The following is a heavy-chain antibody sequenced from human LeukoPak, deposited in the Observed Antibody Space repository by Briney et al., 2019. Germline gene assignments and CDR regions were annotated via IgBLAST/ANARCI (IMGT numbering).Heavy chain of an antibody. J-gene: IGHJ4*02. CDR2: IRYDGSQK. CDR3: ARDLLSLPHKYFDS. V-gene: IGHV3-30*02. CDR1: GFSFSDYG. D-gene: IGHD3-16*01. Sequence: GGSLRLSCAASGFSFSDYGMHWVRQAPGKGLEWVAYIRYDGSQKYYGDSVKGRFTISRDNSKNTVYLQMNSLRDEDTAVYYCARDLLSLPHKYFDSWGQGTLVTVSS.